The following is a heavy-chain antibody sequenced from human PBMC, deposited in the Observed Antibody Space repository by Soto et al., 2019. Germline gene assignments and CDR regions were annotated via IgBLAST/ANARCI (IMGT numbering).Heavy chain of an antibody. V-gene: IGHV3-23*01. D-gene: IGHD3-10*01. CDR2: ISDSVGST. J-gene: IGHJ4*02. Sequence: GSLILSCSASGFTFSSYAMSWVRQAPGKGLEWVSGISDSVGSTYYADSVKGRFTISRDNSKNTLYLQMNSLRAEDTAVYYCAKGTYYYGSAPYYFDYWGQGTLVTVSS. CDR1: GFTFSSYA. CDR3: AKGTYYYGSAPYYFDY.